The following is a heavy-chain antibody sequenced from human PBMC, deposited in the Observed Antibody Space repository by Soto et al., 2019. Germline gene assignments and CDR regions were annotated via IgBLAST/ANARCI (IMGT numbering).Heavy chain of an antibody. V-gene: IGHV1-69*01. CDR2: IIPIFGTA. D-gene: IGHD1-26*01. J-gene: IGHJ6*02. Sequence: QVQLVQSGAEVKKPGSSVKVSCKASGGTFSSYAISWVRQAPGQGLEWMGGIIPIFGTANYAQKFQGRVTITADESTSTAYKELSSLISEDRGVYYGARGGIVGEVWGMDVWGQGTTVTVSS. CDR1: GGTFSSYA. CDR3: ARGGIVGEVWGMDV.